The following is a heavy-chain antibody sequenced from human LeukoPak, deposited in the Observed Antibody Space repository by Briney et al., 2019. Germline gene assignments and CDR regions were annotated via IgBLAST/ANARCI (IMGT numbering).Heavy chain of an antibody. Sequence: SETLSLTCTVSGDSISSTNYYWGWIRQPPGKGLEWIGSIYYSGSTYYNPSLKSRVTISVDTSKNQFSLKLSSVTAADTAVYYCARDVTIFGVVTSGVDIWGQGTMVTVSS. J-gene: IGHJ3*02. CDR1: GDSISSTNYY. CDR3: ARDVTIFGVVTSGVDI. CDR2: IYYSGST. D-gene: IGHD3-3*01. V-gene: IGHV4-39*07.